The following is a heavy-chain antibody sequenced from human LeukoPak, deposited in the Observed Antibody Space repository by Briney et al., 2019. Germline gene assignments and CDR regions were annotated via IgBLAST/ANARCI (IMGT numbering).Heavy chain of an antibody. CDR2: ISGSGGST. Sequence: GGSLRLSCAASGFTFSSYAMSWVRQAPGKGLEWVSAISGSGGSTYHADSVKGRFTISRDNSKNTLYLQMNSLRAEDTAVYYCARRMGGYYFDYWGQGTLVTVSS. J-gene: IGHJ4*02. D-gene: IGHD3-16*01. V-gene: IGHV3-23*01. CDR1: GFTFSSYA. CDR3: ARRMGGYYFDY.